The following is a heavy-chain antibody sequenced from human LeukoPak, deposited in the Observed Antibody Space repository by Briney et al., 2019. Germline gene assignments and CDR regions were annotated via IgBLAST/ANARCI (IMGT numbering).Heavy chain of an antibody. CDR3: AREDYYGGNKGIDY. CDR1: GFTFSSYW. J-gene: IGHJ4*02. Sequence: GSLRLSCAASGFTFSSYWMHWVRQAPGKGLVWVSHINSAGISTGYADSVKGRVTISRDNAKKTLYLQMNSLRVEDTAIYYCAREDYYGGNKGIDYWGQGTLVTVSS. V-gene: IGHV3-74*01. CDR2: INSAGIST. D-gene: IGHD4-23*01.